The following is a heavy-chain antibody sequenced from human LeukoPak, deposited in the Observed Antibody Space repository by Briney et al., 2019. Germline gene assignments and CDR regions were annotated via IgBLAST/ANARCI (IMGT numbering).Heavy chain of an antibody. CDR3: ASESYYYGMDV. J-gene: IGHJ6*02. CDR2: IYYSGST. Sequence: PSETLSLTCTVSGGSISSSNYYWGWIRQPPGKGLEWIGTIYYSGSTYYNPSLKSRVTISVDTSKNQFSLKLSSVTAADTAVYYCASESYYYGMDVWGQGTTVTVSS. V-gene: IGHV4-39*07. CDR1: GGSISSSNYY.